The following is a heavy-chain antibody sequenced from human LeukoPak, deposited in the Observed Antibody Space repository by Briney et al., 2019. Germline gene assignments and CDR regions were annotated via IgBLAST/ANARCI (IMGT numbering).Heavy chain of an antibody. CDR1: GFTFSRYA. V-gene: IGHV3-33*08. D-gene: IGHD3-22*01. J-gene: IGHJ4*02. Sequence: GGSLRLSCAASGFTFSRYAMSWVRQAPGKGLEWVAVIWYDGSNKYYADSVKGRFTISRDNSKNTLYLQMNSLRAEDTAVYYCARDSGSGYYYVGWGQGTLVTVSS. CDR3: ARDSGSGYYYVG. CDR2: IWYDGSNK.